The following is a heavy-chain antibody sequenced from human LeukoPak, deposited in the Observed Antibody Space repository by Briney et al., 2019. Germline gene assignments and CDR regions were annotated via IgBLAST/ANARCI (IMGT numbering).Heavy chain of an antibody. V-gene: IGHV4-38-2*02. J-gene: IGHJ4*02. CDR2: IYYSGST. CDR1: GYSLSSGYY. D-gene: IGHD5-18*01. Sequence: PSETLSLTCTVSGYSLSSGYYWGWIRQPPGKGLEWIGSIYYSGSTYYNPSLKSRVTISGDTSKNQFSLKLTSVTAADTAVYYCARALQLQGEYPFDYWGQGTLVTVSS. CDR3: ARALQLQGEYPFDY.